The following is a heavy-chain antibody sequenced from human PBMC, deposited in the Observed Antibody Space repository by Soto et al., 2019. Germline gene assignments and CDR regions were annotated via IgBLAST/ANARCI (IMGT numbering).Heavy chain of an antibody. CDR3: ATDILYRLDY. CDR2: IYYSGSA. D-gene: IGHD3-9*01. J-gene: IGHJ4*02. V-gene: IGHV4-30-4*01. Sequence: SEALSLTCTVSGGSISRGDYYWSWIRQPPGKGLEWIGYIYYSGSAYYNPSLKSRVTISVDTSKNQFSLKLSSVTAADTAVYYGATDILYRLDYWGEGILVTVS. CDR1: GGSISRGDYY.